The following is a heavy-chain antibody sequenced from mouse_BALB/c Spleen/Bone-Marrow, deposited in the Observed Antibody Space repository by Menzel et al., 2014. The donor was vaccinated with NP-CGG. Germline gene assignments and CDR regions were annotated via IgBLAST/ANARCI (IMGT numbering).Heavy chain of an antibody. V-gene: IGHV1-80*01. CDR3: ARSGYGSNYDY. J-gene: IGHJ2*01. CDR1: GYAFSAYW. D-gene: IGHD1-1*01. Sequence: VQLQQSGAELVRPGSSVKISCKASGYAFSAYWMIWVKQRPGQGLEWIGQLYPGDGDTNYNGKFKGKATLTADKSSSTAYMQLSSLTSEDSAVYFCARSGYGSNYDYWGQGTTLTVFS. CDR2: LYPGDGDT.